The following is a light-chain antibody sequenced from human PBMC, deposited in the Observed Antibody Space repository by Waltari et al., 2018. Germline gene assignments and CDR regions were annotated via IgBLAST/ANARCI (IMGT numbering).Light chain of an antibody. CDR3: QQYFDPLTWT. Sequence: DIVMTQSPASLAVSLGERATIHCKSSQTILYGFNNKNYLAWYQQKPGQPPKLLIYWASTRQSGVPDRFSGSGSGTDFTLTISSLQAEDVAVYYCQQYFDPLTWTFGQGTKVEIK. J-gene: IGKJ1*01. CDR1: QTILYGFNNKNY. V-gene: IGKV4-1*01. CDR2: WAS.